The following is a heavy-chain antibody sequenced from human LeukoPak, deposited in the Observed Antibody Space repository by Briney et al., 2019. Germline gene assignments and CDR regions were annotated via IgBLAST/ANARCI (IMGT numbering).Heavy chain of an antibody. Sequence: GASVKVSCKASGYTFTGYYMHWVRQAPGQGLEWMGWINPNSGGTNYAQKFQGRVTMTRDTSIGTAYMELSRLRSNDTAVYYCARGKSAAMPRTYYFDYWGQGTLVTVSS. D-gene: IGHD2-2*01. CDR3: ARGKSAAMPRTYYFDY. V-gene: IGHV1-2*02. CDR2: INPNSGGT. J-gene: IGHJ4*02. CDR1: GYTFTGYY.